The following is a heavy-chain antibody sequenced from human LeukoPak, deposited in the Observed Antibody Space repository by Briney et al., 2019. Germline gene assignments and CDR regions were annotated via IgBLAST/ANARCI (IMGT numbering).Heavy chain of an antibody. CDR2: MRSKAYGGPT. CDR1: GFTFGDYA. CDR3: TRYYGDYVWFDY. J-gene: IGHJ4*02. D-gene: IGHD4-17*01. Sequence: PGGSLRLSCTASGFTFGDYAMNWFGQAPWKGLDGVGFMRSKAYGGPTEYAASVKGRFSISRDDSKRIAYLQMNSLKTEDTAVYYCTRYYGDYVWFDYWGQGTLVTVSS. V-gene: IGHV3-49*03.